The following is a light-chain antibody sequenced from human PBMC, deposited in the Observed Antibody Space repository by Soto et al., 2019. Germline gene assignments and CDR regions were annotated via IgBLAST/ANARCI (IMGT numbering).Light chain of an antibody. Sequence: EIVLTPSPDTLSLSPVERATLSCRASQSVSNNYLAWYQQKPGQAPRLLIYGASNRATGIPDRFSGSGSGTDFTLTISRLEPEDFAVYYCQQYGSSGTFGQGTKVDIK. CDR1: QSVSNNY. CDR2: GAS. CDR3: QQYGSSGT. V-gene: IGKV3-20*01. J-gene: IGKJ1*01.